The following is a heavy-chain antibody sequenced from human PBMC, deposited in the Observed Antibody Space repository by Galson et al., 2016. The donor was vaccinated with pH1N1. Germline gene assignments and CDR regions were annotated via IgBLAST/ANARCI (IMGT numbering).Heavy chain of an antibody. CDR2: IIPIFGTE. J-gene: IGHJ6*02. V-gene: IGHV1-69*13. Sequence: SVKVSCKASGGTFSSYAISWVRQAPGQGLEWMGGIIPIFGTENYAQKFQGRVTITADESTGTAYMELSNLRSEDTAVYYCATTTSVIVVVAAAMGDYYYGMDVWGQGTTVTVSS. D-gene: IGHD2-2*01. CDR3: ATTTSVIVVVAAAMGDYYYGMDV. CDR1: GGTFSSYA.